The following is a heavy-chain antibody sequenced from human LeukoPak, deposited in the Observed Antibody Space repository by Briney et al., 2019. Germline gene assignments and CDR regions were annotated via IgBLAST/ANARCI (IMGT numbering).Heavy chain of an antibody. CDR3: ARTYLVGWYFDL. V-gene: IGHV3-74*01. CDR1: GFTFSYYW. CDR2: ISGDGSST. J-gene: IGHJ2*01. D-gene: IGHD3-16*01. Sequence: GGSLRLSCAASGFTFSYYWMHWVRQAPGKGLVWVSRISGDGSSTNYADSVKGRFTISRDNAKNTLYLQMNSLRAEDTAAYYCARTYLVGWYFDLWGRGTLVTVSS.